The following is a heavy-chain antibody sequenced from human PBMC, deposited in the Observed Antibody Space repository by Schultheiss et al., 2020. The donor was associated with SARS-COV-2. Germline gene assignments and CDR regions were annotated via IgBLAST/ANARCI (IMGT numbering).Heavy chain of an antibody. CDR2: IDWDDDK. D-gene: IGHD1-26*01. CDR1: GFSLSTSGVG. V-gene: IGHV2-70*11. J-gene: IGHJ3*02. Sequence: SGPTLVKPTQTLTLTCTFSGFSLSTSGVGVGWIRQPPGKALEWLARIDWDDDKYYSTSLKTRLTISKDTSKNQVVLTMTNMDPVDTATYYCARIPVGAIADAFDIWGQGTMVTVSS. CDR3: ARIPVGAIADAFDI.